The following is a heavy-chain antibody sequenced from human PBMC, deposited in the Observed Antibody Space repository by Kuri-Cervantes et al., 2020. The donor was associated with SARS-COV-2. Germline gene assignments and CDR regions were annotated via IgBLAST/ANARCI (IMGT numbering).Heavy chain of an antibody. J-gene: IGHJ4*02. CDR1: GGSISGSSYY. CDR2: IYEGGTT. CDR3: ARDNILFSGSGFDY. V-gene: IGHV4-39*02. D-gene: IGHD1-26*01. Sequence: SETLSLTCTVSGGSISGSSYYWGWIRQPPGKGLEWIGSIYEGGTTHYNPSLQSRVTISVDTSKNQFSLMVSSVTAADTAVYYCARDNILFSGSGFDYWGQGTLVTVSS.